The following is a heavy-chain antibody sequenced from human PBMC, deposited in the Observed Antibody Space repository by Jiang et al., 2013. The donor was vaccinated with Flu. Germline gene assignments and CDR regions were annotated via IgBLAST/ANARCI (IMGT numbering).Heavy chain of an antibody. J-gene: IGHJ5*02. D-gene: IGHD3-16*02. CDR1: GYTFTSYA. CDR2: INTNTGNP. V-gene: IGHV7-4-1*01. CDR3: ARSSDDYVWGSYRNEVTSVRP. Sequence: QSGSELKKPGASVKVSCKASGYTFTSYAMNWVRQAPGQGLEWMGWINTNTGNPTYAQGFTGRFVFSLDTSVSTAYLQICSLKAEDTAVYYCARSSDDYVWGSYRNEVTSVRPWGQGTLVTVSS.